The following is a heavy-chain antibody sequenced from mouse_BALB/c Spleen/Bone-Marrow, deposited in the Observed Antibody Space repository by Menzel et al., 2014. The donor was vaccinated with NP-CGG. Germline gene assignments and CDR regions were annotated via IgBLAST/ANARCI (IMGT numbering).Heavy chain of an antibody. CDR2: IDPANGNT. CDR1: GFNIKDTY. V-gene: IGHV14-3*02. J-gene: IGHJ3*01. CDR3: ASYYYGSSSFAY. Sequence: VQLKEFGAELVKPGASVKLSCTASGFNIKDTYMHWVKQRPEQGLEWIGRIDPANGNTKYDPKFQGKATITADTSSNTAYLQLSSLTSEDTAVYYCASYYYGSSSFAYWGQGTLVTVSA. D-gene: IGHD1-1*01.